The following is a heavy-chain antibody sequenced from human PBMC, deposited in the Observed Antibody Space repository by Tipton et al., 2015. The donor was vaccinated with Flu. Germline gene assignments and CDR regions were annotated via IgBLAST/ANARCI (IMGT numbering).Heavy chain of an antibody. V-gene: IGHV4-61*02. CDR3: ARGGLGDITIFGVVSSAYYYYGMDV. D-gene: IGHD3-3*01. CDR1: GGSVSSGGYY. Sequence: TLSLTCTVSGGSVSSGGYYWSWIWQPAGKGLEWIGRIYTSGSTNYNPSLKSRVTISVDTSKNQLSLKLSSVTAADTAVYYCARGGLGDITIFGVVSSAYYYYGMDVWGQGTTVTVSS. J-gene: IGHJ6*02. CDR2: IYTSGST.